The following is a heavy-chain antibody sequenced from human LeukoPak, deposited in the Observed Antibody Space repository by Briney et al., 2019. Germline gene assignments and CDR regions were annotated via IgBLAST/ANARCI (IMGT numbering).Heavy chain of an antibody. Sequence: GESLRLSCAASGFTFSSYGMNWVRQAPGKGLEWVSGIGVGGTTYYADSVKGRFTISRDTSKNTLYLQMNSLRAEDTAVYYCAKTQGYYDCWGQGTLVTVSS. D-gene: IGHD3-22*01. CDR2: IGVGGTT. J-gene: IGHJ4*02. V-gene: IGHV3-23*01. CDR3: AKTQGYYDC. CDR1: GFTFSSYG.